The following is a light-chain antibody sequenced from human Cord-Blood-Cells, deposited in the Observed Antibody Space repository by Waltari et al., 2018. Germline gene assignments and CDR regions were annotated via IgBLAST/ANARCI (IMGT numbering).Light chain of an antibody. V-gene: IGLV2-8*01. J-gene: IGLJ2*01. CDR2: EVS. CDR3: SSYAGSIYVV. CDR1: SSDVGGYNY. Sequence: QSALTQPPSASGSPGQSVTISCTGTSSDVGGYNYVSWYQQHPGKAPKLMIYEVSKRPSGVPDRFSGSKSGNTASLTVSGLQDEEEADYYCSSYAGSIYVVFGGGTKLTVL.